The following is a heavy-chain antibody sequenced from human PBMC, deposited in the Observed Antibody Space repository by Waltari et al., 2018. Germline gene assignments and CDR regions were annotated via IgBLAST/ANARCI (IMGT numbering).Heavy chain of an antibody. Sequence: QVQLVQSGAEVKKPGASVKVSCEASGYTFTSYYLHWVRQAPGQGLEWMGVIDPRDGSTSYAQKFQCRVTMTRDTSTSTVYMEMSSLRSEDTAVYYCARRKGYFDSWGQGTLVTVSS. V-gene: IGHV1-46*01. J-gene: IGHJ4*02. CDR1: GYTFTSYY. CDR2: IDPRDGST. CDR3: ARRKGYFDS.